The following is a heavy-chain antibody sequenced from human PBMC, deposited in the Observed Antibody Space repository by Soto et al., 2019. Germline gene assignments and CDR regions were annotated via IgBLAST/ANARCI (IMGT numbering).Heavy chain of an antibody. CDR2: ISYSGTT. V-gene: IGHV4-30-2*01. CDR1: NGSVSSGTYS. CDR3: ARGHYYYGMDV. Sequence: SETLSLTCTVSNGSVSSGTYSWSWVRQPPGKGLEWIGYISYSGTTYYTPSLKSRLTMSMDRANDHFSLSLTSVTAADTAVYFCARGHYYYGMDVWGQGITVTVSS. J-gene: IGHJ6*02.